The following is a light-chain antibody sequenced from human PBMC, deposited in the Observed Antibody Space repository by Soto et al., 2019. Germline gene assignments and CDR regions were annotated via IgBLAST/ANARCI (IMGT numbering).Light chain of an antibody. CDR2: DAS. V-gene: IGKV3D-20*01. CDR1: QSVSTNY. CDR3: QQYGNSRGT. J-gene: IGKJ1*01. Sequence: EIVLTQSPATLSLSPGERATLSCGASQSVSTNYLAWYKNNTGLATRIIIYDASSRATGISDRLSGSGSGKDFTLTISRLEPEVSAVYYCQQYGNSRGTLGQGKKV.